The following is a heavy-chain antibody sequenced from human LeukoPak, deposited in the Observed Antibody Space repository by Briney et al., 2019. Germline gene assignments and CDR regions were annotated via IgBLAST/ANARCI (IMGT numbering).Heavy chain of an antibody. CDR2: IYYSGST. CDR1: GGSISSYY. D-gene: IGHD3-10*01. J-gene: IGHJ4*02. CDR3: ASSYYGPPSGYFDY. Sequence: PSETLSLTCTVSGGSISSYYWSWIRQPPGKGLEWIGYIYYSGSTNYNPSLKSRVTISVDTSKNQFSLKLSSVTAADTAVYYCASSYYGPPSGYFDYWGQGTLVTVSS. V-gene: IGHV4-59*01.